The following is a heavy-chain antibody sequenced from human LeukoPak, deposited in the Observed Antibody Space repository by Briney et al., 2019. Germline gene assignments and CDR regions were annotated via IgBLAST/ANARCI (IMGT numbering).Heavy chain of an antibody. V-gene: IGHV4-59*08. CDR2: VHYSGTT. CDR1: GDSISTYY. CDR3: ARPGSGYTASGAFEI. Sequence: PSETLSLICTVSGDSISTYYWSWMRQPPGKGLEWIGYVHYSGTTNYNPSLKSRVIISVDASKNQLSLKLTPLTAADTAVYYCARPGSGYTASGAFEIWGQGTLVTVSS. J-gene: IGHJ4*02. D-gene: IGHD5-18*01.